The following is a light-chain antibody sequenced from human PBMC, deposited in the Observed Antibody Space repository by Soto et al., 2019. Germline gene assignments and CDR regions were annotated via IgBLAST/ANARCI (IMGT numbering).Light chain of an antibody. V-gene: IGKV3-15*01. CDR3: QQYNNWPPRVT. CDR2: DAS. Sequence: IVLTQSPATLSVSPGERATLSCRASQSVSSNLAWYQHKPGQAPRLFIYDASTRATGIPARFSGSGSGTDFTLTISSLQSEDFALYYCQQYNNWPPRVTFGGGTKVEIK. CDR1: QSVSSN. J-gene: IGKJ4*01.